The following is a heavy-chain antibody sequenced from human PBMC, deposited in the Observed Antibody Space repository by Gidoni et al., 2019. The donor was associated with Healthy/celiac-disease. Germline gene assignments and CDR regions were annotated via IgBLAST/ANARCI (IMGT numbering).Heavy chain of an antibody. D-gene: IGHD6-13*01. CDR1: GGSISSSSYY. V-gene: IGHV4-39*07. CDR3: AREAWAAGIHFDY. Sequence: QLQLQESGPGLVKPSETLSLTCTVSGGSISSSSYYWGWIRQPPGKGLEWIGSIYYSGSTYYNPSLKSRVTISVDTSKNQFSLKLSSVTAADTAVYYCAREAWAAGIHFDYWGQGTLVTVSS. J-gene: IGHJ4*02. CDR2: IYYSGST.